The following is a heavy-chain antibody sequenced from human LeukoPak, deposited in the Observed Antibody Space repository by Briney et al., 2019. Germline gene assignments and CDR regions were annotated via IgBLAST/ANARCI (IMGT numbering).Heavy chain of an antibody. J-gene: IGHJ3*02. CDR1: GFTFSSSA. D-gene: IGHD3-22*01. V-gene: IGHV3-23*01. CDR3: AKDLGYYDSSGYYSDAFDI. CDR2: ISISGDDT. Sequence: PGGSLRLSCAASGFTFSSSAMNWVRQAPGKGLEWVSAISISGDDTYYAESVKGRFTISRDNSKNTLYLQMNSLRAEDTAVYYCAKDLGYYDSSGYYSDAFDIWGQGTMVTVSS.